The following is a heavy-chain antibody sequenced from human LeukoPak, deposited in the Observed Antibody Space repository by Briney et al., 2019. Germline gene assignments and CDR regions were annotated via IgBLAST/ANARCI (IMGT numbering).Heavy chain of an antibody. D-gene: IGHD3-9*01. V-gene: IGHV3-23*01. J-gene: IGHJ4*02. CDR1: RFTFSNYA. Sequence: GASLRLSCVASRFTFSNYAMSWVSQAQGKGLEWVSAITGSGGNTYYADSVKGRFTISRDNSKNTVFLQMNSLRAEDTAVYYCAKWGDYDVLTGYYVSDYWGQGTLFTVSS. CDR3: AKWGDYDVLTGYYVSDY. CDR2: ITGSGGNT.